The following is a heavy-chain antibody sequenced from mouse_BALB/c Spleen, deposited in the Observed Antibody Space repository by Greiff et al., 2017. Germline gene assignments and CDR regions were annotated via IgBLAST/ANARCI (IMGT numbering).Heavy chain of an antibody. V-gene: IGHV5-9-4*01. CDR1: GFTFSSYA. Sequence: EVQRVESGGGLVKPGGSLKLSCAASGFTFSSYAMSWVRQSPEKRLEWVAEISSGGSYTYYPDTVTGRFTISRDNAKNTLYLEMSSLRSEDTAMYYCANRWLLREYWGQGTLVTVSA. CDR3: ANRWLLREY. J-gene: IGHJ3*01. D-gene: IGHD2-3*01. CDR2: ISSGGSYT.